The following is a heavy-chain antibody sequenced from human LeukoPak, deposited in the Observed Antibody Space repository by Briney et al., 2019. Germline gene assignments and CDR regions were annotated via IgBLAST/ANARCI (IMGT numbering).Heavy chain of an antibody. D-gene: IGHD6-25*01. CDR1: GFTFDSYS. V-gene: IGHV3-48*04. J-gene: IGHJ6*03. Sequence: GGSLRLSCAASGFTFDSYSMSWVRQAPGKGLEWVSYITSSSSTIYYPDSVKGRFTISRDNAKNSLYLQMNSLSAEDTAVFYCAREERSYSYYYMDVWGEGTTVTVSS. CDR3: AREERSYSYYYMDV. CDR2: ITSSSSTI.